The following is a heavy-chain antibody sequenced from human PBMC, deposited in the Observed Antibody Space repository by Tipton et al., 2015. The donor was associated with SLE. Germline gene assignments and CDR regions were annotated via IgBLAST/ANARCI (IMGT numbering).Heavy chain of an antibody. CDR3: ARGAPREKEYYYYYMDV. V-gene: IGHV4-4*02. J-gene: IGHJ6*03. CDR1: GGSISSNNW. Sequence: TLSLTCAVSGGSISSNNWWSWVRQPPGKGLEWIGQIYHSGDTNYNPSLKSRVTISVDTSKNQFSLKLSSVTAADTAVYYCARGAPREKEYYYYYMDVWGKGTTVTVSS. CDR2: IYHSGDT.